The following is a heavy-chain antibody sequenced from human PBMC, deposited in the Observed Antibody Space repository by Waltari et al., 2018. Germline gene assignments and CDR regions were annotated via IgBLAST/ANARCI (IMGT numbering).Heavy chain of an antibody. Sequence: QVQLQQWGAGLLKPSETLSLTCAVYGGSFSGYYWSWIRQPPGKGLEWLGEINHSGMTNYNPSLKSRVTISVDTSKSEFSLKLGSVTAADAAVYYCARGPRGSSGRSYDYWGQGTLVTVSS. V-gene: IGHV4-34*01. CDR1: GGSFSGYY. J-gene: IGHJ4*02. CDR2: INHSGMT. D-gene: IGHD6-25*01. CDR3: ARGPRGSSGRSYDY.